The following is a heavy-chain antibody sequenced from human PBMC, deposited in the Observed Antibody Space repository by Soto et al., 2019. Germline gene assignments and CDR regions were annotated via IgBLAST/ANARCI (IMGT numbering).Heavy chain of an antibody. J-gene: IGHJ4*02. D-gene: IGHD3-22*01. CDR1: GFSLSTSGVG. V-gene: IGHV2-5*02. Sequence: QITLKESGPTLVKPTQTLTLTCTFSGFSLSTSGVGVGWIRQPPGKALEWLALIYWDDDKRYSPSLKSRLTHAKYTSKTQVALTMTNMDPVDTATYDCAHSVSNSSGYYPYYFDYWGQGTLVTVSS. CDR3: AHSVSNSSGYYPYYFDY. CDR2: IYWDDDK.